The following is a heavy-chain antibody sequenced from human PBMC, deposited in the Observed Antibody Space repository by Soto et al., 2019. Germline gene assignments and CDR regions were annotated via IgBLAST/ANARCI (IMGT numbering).Heavy chain of an antibody. Sequence: EVQLLEFGGGLVQPGGSLRLSCAASGFTFSSYAMSWVRQAPGKGLEWVSAISGSGGSTYYADSVKGRFTISRDNSKKTLYLEMNSLRAEDTAVYYCAKVRYYYGSGSYQTRWFDPWGQGTLVTVSS. V-gene: IGHV3-23*01. CDR1: GFTFSSYA. CDR2: ISGSGGST. D-gene: IGHD3-10*01. CDR3: AKVRYYYGSGSYQTRWFDP. J-gene: IGHJ5*02.